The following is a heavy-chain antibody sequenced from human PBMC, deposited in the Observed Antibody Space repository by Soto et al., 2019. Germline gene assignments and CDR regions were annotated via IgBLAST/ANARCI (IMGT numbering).Heavy chain of an antibody. CDR3: AREIAVAGTSAFDY. Sequence: QVQLQESGPGLVKPSETLSLTCTVSGGSVSSGSYYWSWIRQPPGKGLEWIGYIYYSGSTNYNPALRSRVTISVDTSKNQFSLKLSSVTAAETAVYYCAREIAVAGTSAFDYWGQGTLVTVSS. J-gene: IGHJ4*02. CDR2: IYYSGST. V-gene: IGHV4-61*01. CDR1: GGSVSSGSYY. D-gene: IGHD6-19*01.